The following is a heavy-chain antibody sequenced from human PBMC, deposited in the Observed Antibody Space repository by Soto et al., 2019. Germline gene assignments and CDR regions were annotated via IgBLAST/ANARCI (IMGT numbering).Heavy chain of an antibody. CDR3: ARPLTASYTALLRXDV. Sequence: PGEALKISCKGSGYSFTSYWISWVRQMPGKGLELMVMIDASDSYTNYSPSFQGHVTISADKSISTAYLQWSSLKASETAMYYCARPLTASYTALLRXDVWGQGTTVTXS. V-gene: IGHV5-10-1*01. J-gene: IGHJ6*02. CDR1: GYSFTSYW. D-gene: IGHD5-18*01. CDR2: IDASDSYT.